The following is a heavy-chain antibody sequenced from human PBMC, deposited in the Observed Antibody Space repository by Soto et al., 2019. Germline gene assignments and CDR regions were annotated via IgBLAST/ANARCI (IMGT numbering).Heavy chain of an antibody. CDR1: GFTFSSYA. CDR2: ISYDGSNK. V-gene: IGHV3-30-3*01. J-gene: IGHJ4*02. CDR3: ARDRYIVATTPFDY. Sequence: SGGSLRLSCAASGFTFSSYAMHWVRQAPGKGLEWVAVISYDGSNKYYADSVKGRFTISRDNSKNTLYLQMNSLRAEDTAVYYCARDRYIVATTPFDYWGQGTLVTVSS. D-gene: IGHD5-12*01.